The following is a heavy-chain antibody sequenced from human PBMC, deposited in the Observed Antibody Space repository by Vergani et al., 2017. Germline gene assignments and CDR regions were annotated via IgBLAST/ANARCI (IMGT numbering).Heavy chain of an antibody. CDR2: ISYDGSNK. J-gene: IGHJ6*03. CDR3: AQVFRGRAVAVTHDYYYYYMDV. V-gene: IGHV3-30*18. Sequence: QVQLVESGGGVVQPGRCLRLSCAASGFTFSSYGMHWVRQAPGXGLEWVAVISYDGSNKYYADSVKGRFTISRDNSKKTLDLQMNSLRAEDTAVYYCAQVFRGRAVAVTHDYYYYYMDVWGKGTTVTVSS. D-gene: IGHD6-19*01. CDR1: GFTFSSYG.